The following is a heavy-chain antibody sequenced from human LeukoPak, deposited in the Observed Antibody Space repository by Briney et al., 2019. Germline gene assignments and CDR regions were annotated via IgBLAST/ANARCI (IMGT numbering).Heavy chain of an antibody. CDR3: ARGPPGYGDYGFYYYGMDV. CDR2: IWYDGSNK. Sequence: GRSLRLSCAASGFTFSSYGMHWVRQAPGKGLEWVAVIWYDGSNKYYADSVKGRFTISRDNSKNTLYLQMNSLSAEDTAVYYCARGPPGYGDYGFYYYGMDVWGQGTTVTVSS. D-gene: IGHD4-17*01. J-gene: IGHJ6*02. CDR1: GFTFSSYG. V-gene: IGHV3-33*01.